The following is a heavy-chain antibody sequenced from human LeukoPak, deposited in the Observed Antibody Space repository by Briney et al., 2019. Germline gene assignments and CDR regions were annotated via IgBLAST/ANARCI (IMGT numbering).Heavy chain of an antibody. D-gene: IGHD1-1*01. CDR2: IYYSGST. J-gene: IGHJ5*02. V-gene: IGHV4-59*01. CDR1: GGSISSYY. CDR3: ARVGGVRVSWNDETGRFDP. Sequence: PSETLSLTCTVSGGSISSYYWSWIRQPPGKGLEWIGYIYYSGSTNYNPSLKSRVTISVDTSKNQFSLKLSSVTAADTAVYYCARVGGVRVSWNDETGRFDPWGQGTLVTVSS.